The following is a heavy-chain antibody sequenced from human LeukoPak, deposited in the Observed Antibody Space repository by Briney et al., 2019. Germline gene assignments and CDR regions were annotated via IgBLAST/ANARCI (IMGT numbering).Heavy chain of an antibody. D-gene: IGHD3-9*01. CDR2: TYYRAKWYD. J-gene: IGHJ4*02. CDR3: ARALKPYYDILTGYYLSPTLFDY. V-gene: IGHV6-1*01. Sequence: SQTLSRTCALSGDSISSRTAAWKGIRQSPSGGLEWLGRTYYRAKWYDDYAISVKSRITINPDTSKNQFSLKLSSVTAADTAVYYCARALKPYYDILTGYYLSPTLFDYWGQGTLVTVSS. CDR1: GDSISSRTAA.